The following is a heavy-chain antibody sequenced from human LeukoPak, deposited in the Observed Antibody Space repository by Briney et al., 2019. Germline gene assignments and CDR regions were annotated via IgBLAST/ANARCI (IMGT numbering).Heavy chain of an antibody. CDR1: GYTFTSYG. CDR2: ISAYNGNT. CDR3: ARADCTNGVCYAFDY. J-gene: IGHJ4*02. D-gene: IGHD2-8*01. Sequence: ASVKVSCKASGYTFTSYGISWVRQAPGQGLEWMGWISAYNGNTNYAQKLQGRATMTTDTSTSTAYMELRSLRSDDTAVYYCARADCTNGVCYAFDYWGQGTLVTVSS. V-gene: IGHV1-18*01.